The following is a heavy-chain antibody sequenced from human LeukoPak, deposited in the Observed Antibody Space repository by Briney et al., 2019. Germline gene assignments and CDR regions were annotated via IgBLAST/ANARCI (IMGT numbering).Heavy chain of an antibody. CDR2: ISYDGSNK. CDR3: ARDLYSGAWFPDF. D-gene: IGHD6-19*01. J-gene: IGHJ4*02. Sequence: PGGSLRLSCAASGFTFSSYPMHWVRQAPGLGLQWVAVISYDGSNKYYADSVKGRFTISRDNSKNTLYLQMNSLRAEDTAVYYCARDLYSGAWFPDFWGQGTLVTVSS. CDR1: GFTFSSYP. V-gene: IGHV3-30-3*01.